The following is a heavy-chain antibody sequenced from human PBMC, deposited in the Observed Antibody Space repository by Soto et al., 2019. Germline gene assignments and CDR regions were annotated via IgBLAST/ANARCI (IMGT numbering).Heavy chain of an antibody. D-gene: IGHD3-22*01. CDR1: GDSISSYY. CDR2: IYYSGNT. J-gene: IGHJ4*02. V-gene: IGHV4-59*01. CDR3: ARGGSSGHGVYFDF. Sequence: LSLTCIVSGDSISSYYWSWIRQPPGKGLEWIGHIYYSGNTNYNPSLKSRVTISVDTSKNQFSLKLSSVTAADTAVYYCARGGSSGHGVYFDFWGQGTLVTVSS.